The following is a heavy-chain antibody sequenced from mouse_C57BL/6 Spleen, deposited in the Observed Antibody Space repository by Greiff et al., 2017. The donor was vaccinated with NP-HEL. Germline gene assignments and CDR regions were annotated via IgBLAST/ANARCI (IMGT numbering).Heavy chain of an antibody. Sequence: QVQLQQSGAELVRPGTSVKVSCKASGYAFTNYLIEWVKQRPGQGLEWIGVINPGSGGTNYNEKFKGKATLTADKSSSTAYMQLSSLTSEDSAVYFCARWGTTVVATPFDYWGQGTTLTVSS. V-gene: IGHV1-54*01. CDR3: ARWGTTVVATPFDY. D-gene: IGHD1-1*01. CDR2: INPGSGGT. CDR1: GYAFTNYL. J-gene: IGHJ2*01.